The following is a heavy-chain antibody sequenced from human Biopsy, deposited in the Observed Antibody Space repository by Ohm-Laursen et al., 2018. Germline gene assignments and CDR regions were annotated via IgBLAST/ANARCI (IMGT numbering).Heavy chain of an antibody. D-gene: IGHD3-22*01. CDR3: ARGGRYYYDSPDN. CDR2: IYYSGRP. V-gene: IGHV4-59*01. Sequence: TLSLTCIVSGDSIARYYWTWIRQSPGKGLEWIAYIYYSGRPNYNPSLKGRVVISVDRSRNQFFLKLYSVTAADTAVYYWARGGRYYYDSPDNWGQGTLVIVSS. CDR1: GDSIARYY. J-gene: IGHJ4*02.